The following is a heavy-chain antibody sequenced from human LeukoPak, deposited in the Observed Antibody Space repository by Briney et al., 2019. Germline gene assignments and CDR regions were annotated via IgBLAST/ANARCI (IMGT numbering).Heavy chain of an antibody. CDR3: AKQGFGR. CDR2: ISGSADNT. D-gene: IGHD3-3*01. CDR1: GFTLSSYA. Sequence: GGSLRLSCTASGFTLSSYAMSWVRQAPGEGLEWVSTISGSADNTNYAEAVKGRFTISRDNSKNTMYLQMNSLRAEDTAVYYCAKQGFGRWGQGTLVTVSS. V-gene: IGHV3-23*01. J-gene: IGHJ4*02.